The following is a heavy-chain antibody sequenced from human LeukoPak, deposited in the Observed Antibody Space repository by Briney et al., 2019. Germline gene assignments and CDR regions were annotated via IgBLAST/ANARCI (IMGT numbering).Heavy chain of an antibody. CDR1: GGSISSGSYY. CDR2: IYTSGRT. CDR3: ASAPIGYYDILTGYPIGAEYFQH. D-gene: IGHD3-9*01. V-gene: IGHV4-61*02. Sequence: PSETLSPTRTVSGGSISSGSYYGSSIRQPAGKGLEWIGRIYTSGRTTYNPSLNNRVTISVDTSKNQFSLKLSSVTAADTAVYYCASAPIGYYDILTGYPIGAEYFQHWGQGTLVTVSS. J-gene: IGHJ1*01.